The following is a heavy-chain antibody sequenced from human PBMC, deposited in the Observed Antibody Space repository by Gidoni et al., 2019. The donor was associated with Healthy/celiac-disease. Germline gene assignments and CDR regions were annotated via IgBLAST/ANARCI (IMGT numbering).Heavy chain of an antibody. V-gene: IGHV3-9*01. CDR3: AKDRGNYYYDSSGFDY. CDR2: ISWNSGSI. CDR1: RFTFDDHA. D-gene: IGHD3-22*01. Sequence: VQLVQLGGGLVQPGGSRRLSCAASRFTFDDHAMHWVRQAPGRGLEWVSGISWNSGSIGYADSVKGRFTISRDNAKNSLYLQMNSLRAEDTALYYCAKDRGNYYYDSSGFDYWGQGTLVTVSS. J-gene: IGHJ4*02.